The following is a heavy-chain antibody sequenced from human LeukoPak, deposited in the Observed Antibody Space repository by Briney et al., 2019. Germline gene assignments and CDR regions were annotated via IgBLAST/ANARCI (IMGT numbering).Heavy chain of an antibody. V-gene: IGHV4-34*01. J-gene: IGHJ6*02. CDR2: INHSGST. CDR1: GGSFSGYY. CDR3: ARGRTSRITIFGVVRTDYYYGMDV. Sequence: NPSETLSLTCAVYGGSFSGYYWSWIRQPPGKGLEWIGEINHSGSTNYNPSLKSRVTISVDTSKNQFSLKLSSVTAADTAVYYCARGRTSRITIFGVVRTDYYYGMDVWGQGTTVTVSS. D-gene: IGHD3-3*01.